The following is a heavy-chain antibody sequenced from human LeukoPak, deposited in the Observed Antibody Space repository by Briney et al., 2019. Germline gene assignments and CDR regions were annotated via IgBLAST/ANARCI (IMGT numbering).Heavy chain of an antibody. J-gene: IGHJ4*02. CDR3: ARQPCGGDCYSDY. V-gene: IGHV4-59*08. Sequence: SETLSLTCTVSGGSISSYYWSWIRQPPGKGLEWIGYIYYSGSTNYNPSLKSRATIAVDTSKNQFSLKLRSVTAADTAVYYCARQPCGGDCYSDYWGREPWSPSPQ. CDR2: IYYSGST. D-gene: IGHD2-21*02. CDR1: GGSISSYY.